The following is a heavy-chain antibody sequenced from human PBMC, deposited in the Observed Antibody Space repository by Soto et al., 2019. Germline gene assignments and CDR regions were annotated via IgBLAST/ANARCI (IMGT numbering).Heavy chain of an antibody. CDR2: IYYSGST. D-gene: IGHD6-19*01. V-gene: IGHV4-59*08. CDR3: ASHNPPRRIAVAGTKSLFDY. Sequence: PSETLSLTCTVSGGSISSYYWSWIRQPPGKGLEWIGYIYYSGSTDYNPSLKSRVTISVDTSKNQFSLKLSSVTAADTAVYYCASHNPPRRIAVAGTKSLFDYWGQGTLVTVSS. J-gene: IGHJ4*02. CDR1: GGSISSYY.